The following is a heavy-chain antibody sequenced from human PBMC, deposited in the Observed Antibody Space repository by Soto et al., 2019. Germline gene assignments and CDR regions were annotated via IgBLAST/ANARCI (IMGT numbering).Heavy chain of an antibody. CDR1: EYSFTGHY. D-gene: IGHD3-22*01. V-gene: IGHV1-2*02. CDR2: IDPKSGDT. Sequence: ASVRVSCKASEYSFTGHYLHWVRQDPGQGLEWMGWIDPKSGDTKYAPKFQDRVTMTRDMSISRAYMDLSSLRYDDTAVYYCARDYDKSGYDYFDPWGQGTLVTVSS. J-gene: IGHJ5*02. CDR3: ARDYDKSGYDYFDP.